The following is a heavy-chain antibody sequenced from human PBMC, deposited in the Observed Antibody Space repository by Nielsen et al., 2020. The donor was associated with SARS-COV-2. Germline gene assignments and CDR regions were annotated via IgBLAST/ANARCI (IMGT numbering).Heavy chain of an antibody. CDR2: INTDGSRS. CDR3: VRVRDDGYYYDTGPFDY. J-gene: IGHJ4*02. CDR1: GFTFSSYY. D-gene: IGHD3-22*01. V-gene: IGHV3-74*01. Sequence: GESLKISCAGSGFTFSSYYFNWVRQAPGKGLMWVSRINTDGSRSAYADSVKGRFTISRDNARDTVYLQMNSLSAEDTAVYYCVRVRDDGYYYDTGPFDYWGQGALVTVSS.